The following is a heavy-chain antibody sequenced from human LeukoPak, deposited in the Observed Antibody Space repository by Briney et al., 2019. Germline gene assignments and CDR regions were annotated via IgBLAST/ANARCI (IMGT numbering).Heavy chain of an antibody. D-gene: IGHD6-19*01. CDR1: GGSFSGYS. CDR2: IYRSGTT. V-gene: IGHV4-34*01. Sequence: PSETLSLTCAVYGGSFSGYSWTWIRQSPGKGLEWIGEIYRSGTTNYKPSLKSRVTISLDKSRNHFSLKLTSVTAADSAVYYCARRSPYSTGWSSYFDYWGQGALVTVSS. J-gene: IGHJ4*02. CDR3: ARRSPYSTGWSSYFDY.